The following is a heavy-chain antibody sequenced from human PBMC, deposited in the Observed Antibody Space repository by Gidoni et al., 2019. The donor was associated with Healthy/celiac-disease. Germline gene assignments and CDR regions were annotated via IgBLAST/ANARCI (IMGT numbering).Heavy chain of an antibody. J-gene: IGHJ4*02. CDR3: AKGQDPRRNMVQGVTPFDY. CDR2: VSWSRGSR. V-gene: IGHV3-9*01. CDR1: GSTLDDAA. Sequence: EVQLAELGCGLVQPVRSLRLPCAAPGSTLDDAAMHWGRQVPGKGLQWDSGVSWSRGSRGYADSVKGRFTLSRDNAKNTLYQQMNSLRAEDTALYYCAKGQDPRRNMVQGVTPFDYWGQGTLVTVSS. D-gene: IGHD3-10*01.